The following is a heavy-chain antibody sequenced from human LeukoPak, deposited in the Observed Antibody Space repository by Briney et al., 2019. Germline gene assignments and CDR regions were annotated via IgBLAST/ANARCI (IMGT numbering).Heavy chain of an antibody. CDR1: GGSLSDHD. Sequence: PSETLSLTCAVFGGSLSDHDWSWIRQPPGKGLEWTGEINHRGATNYNPSLKGRVTLSLDTSKNQVSLKLNSLTAADTAVYYCARGKGDLSMIVMIVTAVEFYFDSWGPGTLVTVSS. CDR3: ARGKGDLSMIVMIVTAVEFYFDS. D-gene: IGHD3-22*01. J-gene: IGHJ4*02. V-gene: IGHV4-34*01. CDR2: INHRGAT.